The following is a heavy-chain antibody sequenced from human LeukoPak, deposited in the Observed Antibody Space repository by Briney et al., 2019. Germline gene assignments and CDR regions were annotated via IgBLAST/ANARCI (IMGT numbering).Heavy chain of an antibody. V-gene: IGHV4-38-2*02. CDR1: GFSISHGYY. Sequence: SETLSLTCTVSGFSISHGYYWGWVRQSPGRGLEWIGSIYHSGSTDYNPSLKSRVTMSVDTSKNQLSLKLSSVTAADTAAYYCARQPYVWGSYRYSTYYFDYWGQGTLVTVSS. CDR2: IYHSGST. CDR3: ARQPYVWGSYRYSTYYFDY. D-gene: IGHD3-16*02. J-gene: IGHJ4*02.